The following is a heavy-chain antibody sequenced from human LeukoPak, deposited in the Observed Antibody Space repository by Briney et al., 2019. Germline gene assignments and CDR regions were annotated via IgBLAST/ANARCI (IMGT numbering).Heavy chain of an antibody. J-gene: IGHJ4*02. CDR1: GFTFSSYS. CDR2: ISTSSSYI. V-gene: IGHV3-21*01. D-gene: IGHD3-10*01. Sequence: GGSLRLSCAASGFTFSSYSMNWVRQAPGKGLEWVSSISTSSSYIYYADSVKGRFTISRDNAKNSLYLQMNSLRAEDAAVYYCARDQYSYGSGSYDFEYWGQGTLVTVSS. CDR3: ARDQYSYGSGSYDFEY.